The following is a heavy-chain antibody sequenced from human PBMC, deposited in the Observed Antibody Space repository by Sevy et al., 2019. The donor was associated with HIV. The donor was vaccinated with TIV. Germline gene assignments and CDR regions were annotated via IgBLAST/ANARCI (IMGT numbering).Heavy chain of an antibody. D-gene: IGHD1-7*01. V-gene: IGHV3-21*01. CDR2: ISDSSSYI. Sequence: GGSLRLSCAASGFTFSSYCLSWVRQAPGKGLEWVSSISDSSSYIYYADSVKGRFTISRDNARNSLYLQMSSLRAEDTAVYYCARLTPPPELELPPYYYYGMDVWGQGTTVTVSS. J-gene: IGHJ6*02. CDR1: GFTFSSYC. CDR3: ARLTPPPELELPPYYYYGMDV.